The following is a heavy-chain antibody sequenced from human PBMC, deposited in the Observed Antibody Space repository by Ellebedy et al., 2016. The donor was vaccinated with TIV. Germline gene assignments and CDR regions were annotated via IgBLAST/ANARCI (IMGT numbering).Heavy chain of an antibody. Sequence: GGSLRLXXATSGFAFSNAWMTWVRQAPGKGLEWVSYISSSSSTIYYADSVKGRFTISRDNAKNSLYLQMNSLRAEDTAVYYCARDQYSSSFHYWGQGTLVTVSS. CDR1: GFAFSNAW. CDR2: ISSSSSTI. V-gene: IGHV3-48*04. D-gene: IGHD6-13*01. J-gene: IGHJ4*02. CDR3: ARDQYSSSFHY.